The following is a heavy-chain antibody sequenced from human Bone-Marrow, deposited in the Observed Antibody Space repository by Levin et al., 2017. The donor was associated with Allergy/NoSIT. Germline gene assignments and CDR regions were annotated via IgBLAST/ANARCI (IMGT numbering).Heavy chain of an antibody. CDR3: ARVGRGADY. CDR2: INPISGLT. V-gene: IGHV1-2*02. CDR1: GYTFTAYY. D-gene: IGHD3-16*01. J-gene: IGHJ4*02. Sequence: PGESLKISCKASGYTFTAYYMHWVRQAPGQGLEWMGWINPISGLTSYSQTAQGRVTMTGDTSINTVYMELSSLRVDDTAVYYCARVGRGADYWGQGTLVTVSS.